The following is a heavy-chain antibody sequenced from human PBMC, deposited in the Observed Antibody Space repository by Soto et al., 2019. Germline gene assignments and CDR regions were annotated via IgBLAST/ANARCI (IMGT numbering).Heavy chain of an antibody. Sequence: SRPTLVNPTQTLTLTCTFSGFSLSTSGMCVSWIRQPPGKALEWLALIDWDDDRYYSTSLKTRLTISKDTSKNQVVLTMTNMDPVDTXTYYCARISGIAAAFDYWGQGTLVTVSS. CDR1: GFSLSTSGMC. J-gene: IGHJ4*02. V-gene: IGHV2-70*01. CDR3: ARISGIAAAFDY. D-gene: IGHD6-13*01. CDR2: IDWDDDR.